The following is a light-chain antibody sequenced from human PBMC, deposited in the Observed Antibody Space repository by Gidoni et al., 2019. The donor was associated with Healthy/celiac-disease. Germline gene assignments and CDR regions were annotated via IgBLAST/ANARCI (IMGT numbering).Light chain of an antibody. CDR3: MQALQTPYT. V-gene: IGKV2-28*01. CDR1: QSLLHSNGYNY. J-gene: IGKJ2*01. Sequence: DIVMPQSPLSLHVTPGEPASIACRSSQSLLHSNGYNYLDWYLQKPGQSPQLLIYLGSNRASGVPDRLSGSGSGTDFTLKISRVEAEDVGVYYCMQALQTPYTFGQGTKLEIK. CDR2: LGS.